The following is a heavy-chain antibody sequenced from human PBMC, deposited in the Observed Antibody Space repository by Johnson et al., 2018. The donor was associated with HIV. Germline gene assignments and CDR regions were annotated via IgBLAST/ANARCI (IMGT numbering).Heavy chain of an antibody. CDR2: ISWNSGNV. V-gene: IGHV3-9*01. Sequence: VQLVESGGGLVQPGRSLRLSCAASGFTFDDYAMHWVRQAPGKGLEWVSGISWNSGNVAYGDSVKGRFTISRDHANNSLYLQMHSLRPEETALYYCARDPSTQDSRLTGDFGAFDIWGQGTRVIVSS. J-gene: IGHJ3*02. D-gene: IGHD7-27*01. CDR1: GFTFDDYA. CDR3: ARDPSTQDSRLTGDFGAFDI.